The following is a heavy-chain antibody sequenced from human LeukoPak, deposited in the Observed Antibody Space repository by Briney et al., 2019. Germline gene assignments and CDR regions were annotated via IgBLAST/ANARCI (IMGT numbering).Heavy chain of an antibody. Sequence: GGSLRLSCAASGFTFSTYTMSWVRQAPGKGLEWVSSITSSSASIYYADSLKGRFTISRDNSKNTLYLQMNSLRAEDTAVYYCARSTLNYGSFNFDYWGQGTLVTVSS. D-gene: IGHD4-17*01. CDR2: ITSSSASI. CDR3: ARSTLNYGSFNFDY. J-gene: IGHJ4*02. CDR1: GFTFSTYT. V-gene: IGHV3-21*01.